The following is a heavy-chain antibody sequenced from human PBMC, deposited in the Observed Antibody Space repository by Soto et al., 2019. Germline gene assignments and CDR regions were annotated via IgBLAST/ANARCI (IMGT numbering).Heavy chain of an antibody. V-gene: IGHV3-66*01. D-gene: IGHD2-2*02. CDR3: AREAIVVVPAAIQAIYYYYGMDV. J-gene: IGHJ6*02. CDR2: IYSGGST. CDR1: GFTVSSNY. Sequence: GGSPRLSCAASGFTVSSNYMSWVRQAPGKGLEWVSVIYSGGSTYYADSVKGRFTISRDNSKNTLYLQMNSLRAEDTAVYYCAREAIVVVPAAIQAIYYYYGMDVWGQGTTVTVSS.